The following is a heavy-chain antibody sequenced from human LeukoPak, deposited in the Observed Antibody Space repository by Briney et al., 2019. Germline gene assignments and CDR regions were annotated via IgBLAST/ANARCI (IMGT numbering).Heavy chain of an antibody. CDR1: GFTFSSYA. D-gene: IGHD6-19*01. V-gene: IGHV3-30-3*01. CDR2: ISYDGSNK. Sequence: PGGSLRLSYAASGFTFSSYAMHWVRQAPGKGLEWVAVISYDGSNKYYADSVKGRFTISRDNSKNTLYLQMNSLRAEDTAVYYCARERLAVAGGGMGYYYGMDVWGRGTTVTVSS. J-gene: IGHJ6*02. CDR3: ARERLAVAGGGMGYYYGMDV.